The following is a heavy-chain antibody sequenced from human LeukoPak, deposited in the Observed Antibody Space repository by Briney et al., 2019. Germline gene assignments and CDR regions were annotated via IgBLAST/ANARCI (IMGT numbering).Heavy chain of an antibody. CDR2: ISGSGGST. V-gene: IGHV3-23*01. CDR1: GFTFSSYA. D-gene: IGHD3-10*01. Sequence: GGSLRLSCAASGFTFSSYAMSWVRQAPGKGLEWVSAISGSGGSTYYADSVKGRFTISRGNSKNTLYLQMNSLRAEDTAVYYCATEVITMVRGSKSDYWGQGTLVTVSS. CDR3: ATEVITMVRGSKSDY. J-gene: IGHJ4*02.